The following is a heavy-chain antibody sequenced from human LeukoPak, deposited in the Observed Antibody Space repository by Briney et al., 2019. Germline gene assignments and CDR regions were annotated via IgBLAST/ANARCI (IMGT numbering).Heavy chain of an antibody. J-gene: IGHJ5*02. V-gene: IGHV4-31*03. CDR2: IYYSGST. Sequence: SETLSLTCTVSGGSISSGGYYWSWIRQHPGKGLEWIGYIYYSGSTYYNPSFKSRVSISVDTSKNQFSLKLSSVTAADTAVYYCARCPLVRGVILPWFDPWGQGTLVTVSS. CDR3: ARCPLVRGVILPWFDP. D-gene: IGHD3-10*01. CDR1: GGSISSGGYY.